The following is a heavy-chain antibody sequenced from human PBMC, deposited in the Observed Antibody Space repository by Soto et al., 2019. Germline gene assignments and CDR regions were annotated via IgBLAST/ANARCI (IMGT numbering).Heavy chain of an antibody. D-gene: IGHD3-9*01. CDR1: GFSLSANGVG. V-gene: IGHV2-5*02. J-gene: IGHJ4*02. Sequence: KESGPTLVNPTQTLTLTCTCSGFSLSANGVGVGWIRQPPGKAPEWLALIYWDDDERYSPSLRRRLTITKDTSKSQVVLTMANMDPVDTATYYCGYQTNDDLLTGAFHSWGQGTLVTVSS. CDR3: GYQTNDDLLTGAFHS. CDR2: IYWDDDE.